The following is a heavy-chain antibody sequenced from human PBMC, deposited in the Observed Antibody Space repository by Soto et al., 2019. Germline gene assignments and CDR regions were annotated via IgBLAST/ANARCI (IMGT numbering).Heavy chain of an antibody. CDR3: ARLTGVFRLVLDY. J-gene: IGHJ4*02. D-gene: IGHD3-16*01. CDR1: GSPFHNYG. Sequence: VKVASTASGSPFHNYGFNWVGQAPGHGLEWMGRISAYNYNTHYAQNFECRVTMTTDTSTSTAYMEPRSLRSDDTAIYYCARLTGVFRLVLDYCGQRTQVTVSS. V-gene: IGHV1-18*01. CDR2: ISAYNYNT.